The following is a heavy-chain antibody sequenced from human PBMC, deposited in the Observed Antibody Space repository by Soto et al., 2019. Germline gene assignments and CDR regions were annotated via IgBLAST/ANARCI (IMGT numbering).Heavy chain of an antibody. J-gene: IGHJ4*02. CDR2: ISGNGFDT. V-gene: IGHV3-21*04. CDR3: AREIGNRLPYGPVDY. CDR1: GFSFGTYL. Sequence: PGGSLRLSCNASGFSFGTYLMTWVRQAPGKGLEWVSSISGNGFDTYYADSVEGRFTISRDNAKNSLYLQMNSLRAEDTAVYYCAREIGNRLPYGPVDYWGQGTLVTVSS. D-gene: IGHD3-10*01.